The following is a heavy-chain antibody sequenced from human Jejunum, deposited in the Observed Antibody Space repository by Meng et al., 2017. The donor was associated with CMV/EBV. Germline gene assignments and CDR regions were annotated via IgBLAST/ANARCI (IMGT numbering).Heavy chain of an antibody. J-gene: IGHJ4*02. CDR1: GYSFTDFG. Sequence: QVQLVQSGADVKNPGASVKVSCRASGYSFTDFGISWVRQAPGQGLEWMGWTSAYNTHTNYAQKFQDRFTMTTDTSTNTAYMELRNLRSDDTAIYYCARGTGAGNYWGPGTLVTVSS. CDR3: ARGTGAGNY. CDR2: TSAYNTHT. V-gene: IGHV1-18*01. D-gene: IGHD1-26*01.